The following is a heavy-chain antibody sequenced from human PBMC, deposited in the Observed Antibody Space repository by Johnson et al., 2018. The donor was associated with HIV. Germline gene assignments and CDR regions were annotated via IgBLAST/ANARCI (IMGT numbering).Heavy chain of an antibody. Sequence: HVQLVESGGGVVQPGGSLRLSCVASGFTFNYYGMHWVRQAPGKGLEWVANIKQDGSEKFYADSVRGRFTISRDNSKNTLYLQMNSLKVEDTAVYYCARDLIVGATRGGAFDIWGQGTMVTVSS. V-gene: IGHV3-33*01. J-gene: IGHJ3*02. D-gene: IGHD1-26*01. CDR2: IKQDGSEK. CDR3: ARDLIVGATRGGAFDI. CDR1: GFTFNYYG.